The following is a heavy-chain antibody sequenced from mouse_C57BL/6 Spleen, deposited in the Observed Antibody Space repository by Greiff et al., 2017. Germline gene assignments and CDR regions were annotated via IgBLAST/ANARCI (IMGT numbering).Heavy chain of an antibody. CDR2: IWSGGST. CDR1: GFSLTSYG. Sequence: VKLQQSGPGLVQPSQSLSITCTVSGFSLTSYGVHWVRQSPGKGLEWLGVIWSGGSTDDNAAFISRLSISKDNSKSQVFFKMNSLQADDTAIYYCAGLTGTAYWGQGTLVTVSA. J-gene: IGHJ3*01. D-gene: IGHD4-1*01. V-gene: IGHV2-2*01. CDR3: AGLTGTAY.